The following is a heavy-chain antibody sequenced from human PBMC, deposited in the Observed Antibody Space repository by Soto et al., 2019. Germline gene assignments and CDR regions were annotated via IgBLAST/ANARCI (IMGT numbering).Heavy chain of an antibody. J-gene: IGHJ4*02. CDR1: GFTFSSYA. V-gene: IGHV3-23*01. D-gene: IGHD2-15*01. CDR3: AKVPRIVGVVAAIDS. Sequence: EVQLLESGGGLVQPGGSLRLSCAASGFTFSSYAMSWVRQAPGKGLEWVSAISGSGGSTYYADSVKGRFTISRDNSKNLLYMQTSRERADDTAVYYCAKVPRIVGVVAAIDSWGQGTLVTVSS. CDR2: ISGSGGST.